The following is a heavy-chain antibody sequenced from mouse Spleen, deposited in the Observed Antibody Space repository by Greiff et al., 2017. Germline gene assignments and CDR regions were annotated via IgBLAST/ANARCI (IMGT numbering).Heavy chain of an antibody. CDR1: GFTFSSYA. J-gene: IGHJ2*01. D-gene: IGHD2-2*01. V-gene: IGHV5-6-5*01. CDR3: ARGGGYERVFDY. Sequence: EVKLVESGGGLVKPGGSLKLSCAASGFTFSSYAMSWVRQTPEKRLEWVASISSGGSTYYPDSVKGRFTISRDNARNILYLQMSSLRSEDTAMYYCARGGGYERVFDYWGQGTTLTVSS. CDR2: ISSGGST.